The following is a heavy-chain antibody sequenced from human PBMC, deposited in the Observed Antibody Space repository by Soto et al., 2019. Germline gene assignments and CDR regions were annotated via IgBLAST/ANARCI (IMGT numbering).Heavy chain of an antibody. Sequence: QVLLVQSGAEVKKPGASVKVSCKASGYTFTSYGISWVRQAPGQGLEWMGWISAYNGNTNYAQKLQGRVTMTTDTSTSTAYMELRSLRSDAMAVYYCAKARGWELPEDDAFDIWCQGTMVTVSS. CDR2: ISAYNGNT. CDR1: GYTFTSYG. V-gene: IGHV1-18*03. CDR3: AKARGWELPEDDAFDI. J-gene: IGHJ3*02. D-gene: IGHD1-26*01.